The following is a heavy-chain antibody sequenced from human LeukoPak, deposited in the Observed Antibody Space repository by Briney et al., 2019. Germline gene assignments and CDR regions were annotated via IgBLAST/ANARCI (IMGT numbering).Heavy chain of an antibody. Sequence: ASVKVSCKASGYTFTGYYMHWVRQAPGQGLEWMGWINPNSGGTNYAQKFQGRVTMTRDTSTSTAYMELSRLRSDDTAVYYCARGSGDYAAFDIWGQGTMVTVSS. CDR1: GYTFTGYY. CDR3: ARGSGDYAAFDI. V-gene: IGHV1-2*02. CDR2: INPNSGGT. D-gene: IGHD4-17*01. J-gene: IGHJ3*02.